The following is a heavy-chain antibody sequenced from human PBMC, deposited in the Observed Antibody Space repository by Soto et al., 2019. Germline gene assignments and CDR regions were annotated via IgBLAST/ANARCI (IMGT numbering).Heavy chain of an antibody. CDR2: IYYTGST. CDR3: ARSSTGYRFDP. CDR1: GGSISNYY. V-gene: IGHV4-59*01. D-gene: IGHD6-25*01. J-gene: IGHJ5*02. Sequence: PSETLSLTCTVSGGSISNYYWTWIRQPPGKGLEWIGYIYYTGSTNYSPSLKSRVTISVDKSKNQFSLRLSSVSAADTAVYYCARSSTGYRFDPWGQGSLVTVSS.